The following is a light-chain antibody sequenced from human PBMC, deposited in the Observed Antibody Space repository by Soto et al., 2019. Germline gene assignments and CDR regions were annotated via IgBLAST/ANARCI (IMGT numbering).Light chain of an antibody. Sequence: SALTQPRSVSGSPGQSVTISCTGTSSNVGGYNYVSWYQRHPVKAPKLVIYDVYNRPSGVPDRFSGSKSDNTASLTISGLQDEDEADYYCCSYAGSNAFYDFGNGPKVTV. CDR1: SSNVGGYNY. CDR3: CSYAGSNAFYD. J-gene: IGLJ1*01. V-gene: IGLV2-11*01. CDR2: DVY.